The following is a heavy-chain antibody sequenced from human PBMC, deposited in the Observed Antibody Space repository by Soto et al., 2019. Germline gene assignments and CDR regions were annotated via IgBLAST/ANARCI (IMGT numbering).Heavy chain of an antibody. Sequence: SETLSLTCTVSGGSISSYYWSWIRQPPGKGLEWIGYIYYSGSTNYNPSLKSRVTISVDTPKNQFSLKLSSVTAADTAVYYCARSELVGAELYYYYGMDVWGQGTTVTVSS. CDR1: GGSISSYY. D-gene: IGHD1-26*01. CDR3: ARSELVGAELYYYYGMDV. V-gene: IGHV4-59*01. J-gene: IGHJ6*02. CDR2: IYYSGST.